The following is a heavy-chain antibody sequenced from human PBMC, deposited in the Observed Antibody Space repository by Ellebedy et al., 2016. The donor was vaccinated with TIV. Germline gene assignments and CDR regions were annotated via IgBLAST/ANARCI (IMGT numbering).Heavy chain of an antibody. CDR3: VRERVRP. CDR1: GFTFSTSG. CDR2: ISYDGNNK. J-gene: IGHJ5*02. V-gene: IGHV3-30*03. Sequence: GGSLRLXXAASGFTFSTSGMHWVRQAPGKGLEWVAVISYDGNNKYYADSVKGRFTISRDNSRNTVYLLMNSLRAEDTAVYYCVRERVRPWGQGTLVTVSS.